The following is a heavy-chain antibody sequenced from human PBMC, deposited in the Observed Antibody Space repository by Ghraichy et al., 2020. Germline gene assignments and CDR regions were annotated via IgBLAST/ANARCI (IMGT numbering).Heavy chain of an antibody. CDR1: GFTFSSYS. Sequence: GESLNISCAASGFTFSSYSMNWVRQAPGKGLEWVSSISSSSSYIYYADSVKGRFTISRDNAKNSLYLQMNSLRAEDTAVYYCARERSSGWYGEDAFDIWGQGTMVTVSS. CDR3: ARERSSGWYGEDAFDI. V-gene: IGHV3-21*01. D-gene: IGHD6-19*01. J-gene: IGHJ3*02. CDR2: ISSSSSYI.